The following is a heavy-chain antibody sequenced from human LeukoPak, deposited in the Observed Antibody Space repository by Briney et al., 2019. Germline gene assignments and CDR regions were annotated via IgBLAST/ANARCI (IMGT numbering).Heavy chain of an antibody. V-gene: IGHV3-53*01. CDR3: ARDIYYDSSGYYGSVY. CDR2: IYSGGST. Sequence: GGSLRLSCAASGFTVSSNYMSWVRQAPGKGLEWVSVIYSGGSTYYADSVKGRFTISRDNSKNTLYLQMNSLRAEDTAVYYCARDIYYDSSGYYGSVYWGQGTLVTVSS. CDR1: GFTVSSNY. D-gene: IGHD3-22*01. J-gene: IGHJ4*02.